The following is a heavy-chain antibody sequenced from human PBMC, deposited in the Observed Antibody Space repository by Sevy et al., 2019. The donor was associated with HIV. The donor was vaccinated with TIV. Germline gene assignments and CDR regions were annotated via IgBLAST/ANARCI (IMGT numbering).Heavy chain of an antibody. CDR2: ISPNNGGT. D-gene: IGHD2-15*01. Sequence: ASVKVSCKASGYSFTGYYIHWVRQAPGQGLEWMGWISPNNGGTNCAQEFQGRVTMTRDTSISTVYMELSRLKSDDTAVYYCARAPVYCRGGNCYPYHFDYWGQGTLVTVSS. CDR3: ARAPVYCRGGNCYPYHFDY. V-gene: IGHV1-2*02. J-gene: IGHJ4*02. CDR1: GYSFTGYY.